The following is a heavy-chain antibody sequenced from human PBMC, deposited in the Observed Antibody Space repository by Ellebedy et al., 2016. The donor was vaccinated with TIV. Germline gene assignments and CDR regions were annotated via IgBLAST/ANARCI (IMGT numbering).Heavy chain of an antibody. CDR3: ARGSIHDYGGNSGLFDY. CDR2: IYYSGST. J-gene: IGHJ4*02. CDR1: GGSISSGGYY. V-gene: IGHV4-31*03. D-gene: IGHD4-23*01. Sequence: SETLSLTCTVSGGSISSGGYYWSWIRQHPGKGLEWIGYIYYSGSTNYNPSLKSRVTVSVDTSKNQFSLKLSSVTAADTAVYYCARGSIHDYGGNSGLFDYWGQGTLVTVSS.